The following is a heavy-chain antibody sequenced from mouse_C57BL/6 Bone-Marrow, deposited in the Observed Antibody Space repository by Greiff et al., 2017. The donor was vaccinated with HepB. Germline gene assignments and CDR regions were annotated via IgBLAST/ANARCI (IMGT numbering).Heavy chain of an antibody. CDR1: GYSFTGYY. CDR2: INPSTGGT. D-gene: IGHD2-5*01. V-gene: IGHV1-42*01. J-gene: IGHJ2*01. Sequence: VQLQQSGPELVKPGASVKISCKASGYSFTGYYMNWVKQSPEKSLEWIGEINPSTGGTTYNQKFKAKATLTVDKSSSTAYMQLKSLTSEDSAVYYCARSRAYYSNLYYFDYWGQGTTLTVSS. CDR3: ARSRAYYSNLYYFDY.